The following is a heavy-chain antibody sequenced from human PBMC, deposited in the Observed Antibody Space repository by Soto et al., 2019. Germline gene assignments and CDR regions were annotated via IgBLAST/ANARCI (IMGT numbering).Heavy chain of an antibody. J-gene: IGHJ4*02. CDR3: ARDAPLHWGYSYGYLDY. CDR1: GFTFSSYA. D-gene: IGHD5-18*01. V-gene: IGHV3-30-3*01. CDR2: ISYDGSNK. Sequence: PGGSLRLSCAASGFTFSSYAMHWVRQAPGKGLEWVAVISYDGSNKYYADSVKGRFTISRDNSKNTLYLQMNSLRAEDTAVYYCARDAPLHWGYSYGYLDYWGQGTLVTVSS.